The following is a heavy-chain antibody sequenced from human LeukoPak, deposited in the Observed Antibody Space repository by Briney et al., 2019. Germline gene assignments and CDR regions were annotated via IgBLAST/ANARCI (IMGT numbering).Heavy chain of an antibody. CDR1: GGSFSGYY. J-gene: IGHJ4*02. CDR2: INHSGST. Sequence: SETLSLTCAVYGGSFSGYYWSWIRQPPGKGLEWIGEINHSGSTNYNPSLKSRVTISVDTSKNQFSLKLSSVTAADTAVYYCARVADYYDSRGNFDYWGQGTLVTVSS. V-gene: IGHV4-34*01. CDR3: ARVADYYDSRGNFDY. D-gene: IGHD3-22*01.